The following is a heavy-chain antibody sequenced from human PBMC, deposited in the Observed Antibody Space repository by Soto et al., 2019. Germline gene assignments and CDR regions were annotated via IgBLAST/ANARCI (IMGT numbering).Heavy chain of an antibody. Sequence: QVQLVQSGAEVKKPGSSVKVSCKASGGTFSSYAISWVRQAPGQGIEWMGGIIPIFGRANYAQKVQGRVTITADKSTSTVYMELSSLRSEDTAVYYCSRDYLDDYYYYGMDVWGQGTTVTVSS. CDR3: SRDYLDDYYYYGMDV. J-gene: IGHJ6*02. V-gene: IGHV1-69*06. D-gene: IGHD1-26*01. CDR2: IIPIFGRA. CDR1: GGTFSSYA.